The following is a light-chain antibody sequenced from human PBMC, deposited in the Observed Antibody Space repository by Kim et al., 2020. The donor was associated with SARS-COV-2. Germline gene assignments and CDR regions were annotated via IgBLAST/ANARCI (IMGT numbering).Light chain of an antibody. CDR1: ENIGTL. CDR3: QHYSRFPYT. CDR2: LAS. V-gene: IGKV1-5*03. Sequence: SETVGDRVTITCRARENIGTLLAWYQQKPGRAPSLLIYLASTVEWGVPSRFSGTGSGTEFSLSITSLQPDDFATYYCQHYSRFPYTFGQGTKLEI. J-gene: IGKJ2*01.